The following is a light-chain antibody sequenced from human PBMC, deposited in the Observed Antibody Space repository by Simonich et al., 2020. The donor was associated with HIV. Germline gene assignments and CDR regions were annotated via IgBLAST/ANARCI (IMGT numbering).Light chain of an antibody. J-gene: IGKJ1*01. Sequence: DIVMTQSPDSLAVSLGERATINCKSSQSVLYSSNNKNYLAWYQQKPGQPPKLLIYWGSTREYGVPDRFSGSGSGTDFTLTISSLQAEDVAVYYCQQYYSTHWTFGQGTKVEIK. CDR1: QSVLYSSNNKNY. CDR2: WGS. V-gene: IGKV4-1*01. CDR3: QQYYSTHWT.